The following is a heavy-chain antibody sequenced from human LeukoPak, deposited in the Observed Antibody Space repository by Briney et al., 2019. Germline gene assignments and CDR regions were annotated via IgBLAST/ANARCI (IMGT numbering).Heavy chain of an antibody. V-gene: IGHV3-48*01. Sequence: GGSLRLSCATSGFIFSSYSMNWVRQAPGKGLEWVSYISSSSRTIYYADSVKGRFTISRDNSKNTLYLQMNSLRAEDTAVYYYAKPLWFGELIYYYYMDVWGKGTTVTISS. CDR1: GFIFSSYS. CDR3: AKPLWFGELIYYYYMDV. D-gene: IGHD3-10*01. J-gene: IGHJ6*03. CDR2: ISSSSRTI.